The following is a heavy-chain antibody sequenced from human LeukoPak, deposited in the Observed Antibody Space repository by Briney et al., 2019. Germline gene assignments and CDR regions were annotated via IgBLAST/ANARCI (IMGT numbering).Heavy chain of an antibody. V-gene: IGHV3-11*01. J-gene: IGHJ4*02. Sequence: GGSLRLSCAASGFTFSDYYMSWIRQAPGKGLEWVSYISSSGSTIYYADSVKGRFTISRDNAKNSLYLQMNSLRAEDTAVYYCATTARGGYCSGGSCYGYQYYYDSSGYYYFTYWGQGTLVTVSS. CDR3: ATTARGGYCSGGSCYGYQYYYDSSGYYYFTY. CDR1: GFTFSDYY. D-gene: IGHD2-15*01. CDR2: ISSSGSTI.